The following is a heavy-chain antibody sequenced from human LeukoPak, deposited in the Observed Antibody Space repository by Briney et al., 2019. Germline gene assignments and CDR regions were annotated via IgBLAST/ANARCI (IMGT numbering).Heavy chain of an antibody. V-gene: IGHV4-39*07. CDR2: IYYSGST. D-gene: IGHD3-10*01. J-gene: IGHJ5*01. CDR1: GASISSSSYY. Sequence: SETLSLTCTVSGASISSSSYYWGWIRQPPGKGLEWIGSIYYSGSTYYNPSLKSRVTISVDTSKNQISLKLNSVTAADTAVYYCARDRLLWFGELDSWGQGTLVIVSS. CDR3: ARDRLLWFGELDS.